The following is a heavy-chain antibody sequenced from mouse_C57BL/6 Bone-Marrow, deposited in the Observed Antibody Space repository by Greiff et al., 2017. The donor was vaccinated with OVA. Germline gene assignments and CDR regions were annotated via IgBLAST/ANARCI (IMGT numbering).Heavy chain of an antibody. Sequence: EVKLVESGGGLVKPGGSLKLSCAASGFTFSSYAMSWVRQTPEKRLEWVATISDGGSYTYYPDNVKGRFTITRDNAKNNLYLQMDHLKSEDTAMYYCARDRGGITVVEGLYYLDYWGQGTTLTVSS. CDR1: GFTFSSYA. J-gene: IGHJ2*01. CDR3: ARDRGGITVVEGLYYLDY. CDR2: ISDGGSYT. V-gene: IGHV5-4*01. D-gene: IGHD1-1*01.